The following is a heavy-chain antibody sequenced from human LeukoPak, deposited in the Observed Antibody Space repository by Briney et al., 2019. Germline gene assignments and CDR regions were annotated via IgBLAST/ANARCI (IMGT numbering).Heavy chain of an antibody. D-gene: IGHD2-2*01. CDR1: GFTFSSYA. Sequence: GGSLRLSCAASGFTFSSYAMNWVRQAPGKGLEWVSATGSTGVSTFYADSMKGRFTVSRDNSKNTLSLQMNSLRAGDTAVYYCAKDPGVVPAHYFDYWGQGILVTVSS. J-gene: IGHJ4*02. V-gene: IGHV3-23*01. CDR2: TGSTGVST. CDR3: AKDPGVVPAHYFDY.